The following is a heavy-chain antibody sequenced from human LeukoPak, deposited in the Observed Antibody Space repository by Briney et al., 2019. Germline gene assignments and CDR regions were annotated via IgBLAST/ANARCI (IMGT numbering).Heavy chain of an antibody. CDR1: GGSISSYY. V-gene: IGHV4-39*07. Sequence: SETLSLTCTVSGGSISSYYWGWIRQPPGKGLEWIGSIYYSGSTYYNPSLKSRVTISVDTSKNQFSLKLSSVTAADTAVYYCARDRTTDDDAFDIWGQGTMVTVSS. J-gene: IGHJ3*02. CDR3: ARDRTTDDDAFDI. D-gene: IGHD1-1*01. CDR2: IYYSGST.